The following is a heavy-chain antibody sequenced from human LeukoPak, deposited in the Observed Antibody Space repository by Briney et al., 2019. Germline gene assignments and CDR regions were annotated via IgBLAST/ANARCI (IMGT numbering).Heavy chain of an antibody. J-gene: IGHJ4*02. CDR3: VPGSH. Sequence: GGSLRLSCAAYAFSVSRYWMKWDRQAAGKGLEWVANIKQDGSEKDYVDSVRGRFTISRDNAKNSLYPQMNSLRAEDTAVYYCVPGSHWGQGTLVTVSS. D-gene: IGHD1-26*01. V-gene: IGHV3-7*02. CDR1: AFSVSRYW. CDR2: IKQDGSEK.